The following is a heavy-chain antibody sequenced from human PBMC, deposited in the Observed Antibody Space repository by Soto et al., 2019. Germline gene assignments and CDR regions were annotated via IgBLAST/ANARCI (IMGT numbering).Heavy chain of an antibody. D-gene: IGHD3-10*01. CDR2: ISYDGSNK. CDR1: GFTFSSYG. CDR3: TGGVDY. V-gene: IGHV3-30*03. J-gene: IGHJ4*02. Sequence: QVQLVESGGGVVQPGRSLRLSCAASGFTFSSYGMHWVRQAPGKGLEWVAVISYDGSNKYYADSVKGRFTISRDNSKNTLYLQRNSRRAEDTAVYYGTGGVDYWGQGTLVTVSS.